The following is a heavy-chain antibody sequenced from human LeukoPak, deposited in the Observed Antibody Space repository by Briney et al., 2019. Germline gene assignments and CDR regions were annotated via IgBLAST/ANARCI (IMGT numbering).Heavy chain of an antibody. CDR3: ARRPRYYYDSSGYPARGAFDI. V-gene: IGHV4-39*01. Sequence: SETLSLTCTVSGGSISSSSYYWGWIRQPPGKGLEWIGSIYYSGSTYYNPSLKSRVTISVDTSKNQFSLKLSSVTAADTAVYYCARRPRYYYDSSGYPARGAFDIWGQGTMVTVSS. D-gene: IGHD3-22*01. CDR2: IYYSGST. J-gene: IGHJ3*02. CDR1: GGSISSSSYY.